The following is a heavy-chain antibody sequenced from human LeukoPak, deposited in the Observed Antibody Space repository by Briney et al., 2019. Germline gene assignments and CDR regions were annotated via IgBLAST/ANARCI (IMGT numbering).Heavy chain of an antibody. CDR3: ARYLRQPGTFYLDH. V-gene: IGHV4-59*13. Sequence: SETLSLTCTVSGASISSDYWTWIRQPPGMGLEWIGYIYYSGTTNYNPSLKSRVTMSVDTSRNQFSLELPSVTAADSAVFYCARYLRQPGTFYLDHWGQGTLVTVSS. CDR2: IYYSGTT. CDR1: GASISSDY. D-gene: IGHD3-16*01. J-gene: IGHJ5*02.